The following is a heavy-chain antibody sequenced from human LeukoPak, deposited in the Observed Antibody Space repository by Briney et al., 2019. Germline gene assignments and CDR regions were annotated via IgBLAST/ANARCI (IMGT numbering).Heavy chain of an antibody. Sequence: GASVKVSCKASGYNFIEYYIHWLRQAPGEGPEWLGYINPYSGGTEYAQKFQGRVTMTTDTSIRTAYIELSRLRSDDTAVYYCARVGYFGSGNYYKGFDFWGQGSLVTVSS. CDR1: GYNFIEYY. CDR3: ARVGYFGSGNYYKGFDF. CDR2: INPYSGGT. V-gene: IGHV1-2*02. D-gene: IGHD3-10*01. J-gene: IGHJ4*02.